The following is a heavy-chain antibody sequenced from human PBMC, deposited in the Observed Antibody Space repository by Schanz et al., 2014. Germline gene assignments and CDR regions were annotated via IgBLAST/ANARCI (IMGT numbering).Heavy chain of an antibody. CDR1: GFSFTTYA. J-gene: IGHJ4*02. V-gene: IGHV3-23*04. CDR3: AKDISDTSGKDDY. Sequence: EVQLVESGGGLVQPGGSLRLSCASSGFSFTTYAMSWVRQAPGKGLEWLSVISASGGDTYYADSVKGRFTISRDNSKNTLFLQMNSLRVEDSAIYYCAKDISDTSGKDDYWGQGTLVTVSS. D-gene: IGHD3-22*01. CDR2: ISASGGDT.